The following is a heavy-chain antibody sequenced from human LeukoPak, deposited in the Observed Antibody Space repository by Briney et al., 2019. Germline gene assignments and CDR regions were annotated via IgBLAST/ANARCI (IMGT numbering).Heavy chain of an antibody. CDR3: ARNYGSGSLAWFDP. CDR2: IYHSGST. CDR1: GGSISSGGYY. D-gene: IGHD3-10*01. Sequence: SETLSLTCTVSGGSISSGGYYWSWIRQHPGKGLEWIGYIYHSGSTYYNPSLKSRVTISVDRSKNQFSLKLSSVTAADTAVYYCARNYGSGSLAWFDPWGQGTLVTVSS. J-gene: IGHJ5*02. V-gene: IGHV4-30-2*01.